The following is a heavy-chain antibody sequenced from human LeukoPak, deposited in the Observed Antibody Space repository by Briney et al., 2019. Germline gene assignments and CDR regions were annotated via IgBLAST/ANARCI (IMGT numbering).Heavy chain of an antibody. CDR1: GFTFSTYW. V-gene: IGHV3-7*01. J-gene: IGHJ4*02. D-gene: IGHD1-26*01. Sequence: QPGGSLRLSCVGSGFTFSTYWMSWVRQAPGKGLEWVANIRQDGGEKYYVDSVKGRFSISRDDARNSLYLQMNRLTAEDTAVYYCAKGYSESYYSPPNFDNWGQGTLVTVSS. CDR3: AKGYSESYYSPPNFDN. CDR2: IRQDGGEK.